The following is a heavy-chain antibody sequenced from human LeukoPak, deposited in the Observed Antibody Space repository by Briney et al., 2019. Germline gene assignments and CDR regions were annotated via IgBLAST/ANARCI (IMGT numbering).Heavy chain of an antibody. CDR1: GFTFSSYA. D-gene: IGHD4-23*01. J-gene: IGHJ4*02. CDR2: ISGSGGST. Sequence: PGGSLRLSCAASGFTFSSYAMSWVRQAPGKGLEWASAISGSGGSTYHADSVKGRFTISRDNSKNTLYLQMNSLRAEDTAVYYCAKSIATVVNEYYYWGQGTLVTVSS. V-gene: IGHV3-23*01. CDR3: AKSIATVVNEYYY.